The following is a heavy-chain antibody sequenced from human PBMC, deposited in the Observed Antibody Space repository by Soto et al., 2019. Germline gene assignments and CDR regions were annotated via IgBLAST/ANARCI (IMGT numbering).Heavy chain of an antibody. CDR2: INHSGST. Sequence: PSETLSLTCAVYGGSFSGYYWSWIRQPPGKGLEWIGEINHSGSTNYNPSLKGRVTISVDTSKNQFSLKLSSVTAADTAVYYCARDAPIRYGDSAGILYYFDYWGQGTLVTVSS. V-gene: IGHV4-34*01. CDR3: ARDAPIRYGDSAGILYYFDY. J-gene: IGHJ4*02. CDR1: GGSFSGYY. D-gene: IGHD4-17*01.